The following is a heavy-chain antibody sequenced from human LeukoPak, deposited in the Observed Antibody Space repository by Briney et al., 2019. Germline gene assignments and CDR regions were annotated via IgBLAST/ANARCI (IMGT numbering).Heavy chain of an antibody. CDR3: ARIRDFPY. CDR2: VDPSGAT. V-gene: IGHV1-46*01. D-gene: IGHD3-16*01. Sequence: ASVKVSCKASANIFTNYYIHWVRQAPGQGLEWVGTVDPSGATSYAQNFQGRGTVTRDTSTSTVYMELSRVRSEDTAVYYCARIRDFPYWGQGTLVTVSS. CDR1: ANIFTNYY. J-gene: IGHJ4*02.